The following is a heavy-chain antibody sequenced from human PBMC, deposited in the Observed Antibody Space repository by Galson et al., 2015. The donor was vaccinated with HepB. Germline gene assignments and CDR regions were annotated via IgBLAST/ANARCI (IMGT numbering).Heavy chain of an antibody. V-gene: IGHV4-4*02. J-gene: IGHJ5*02. CDR3: ARVSGDYLLYTRNWFDP. D-gene: IGHD4-17*01. Sequence: LSLTCAVSGGSISSSNWWSWVRQPPGKGLEWIGEIYHSGSTNYNPSLKSRVTISVDKSKNQFSLKLSSVTAADTAVYYCARVSGDYLLYTRNWFDPWGQGTLVTVSS. CDR1: GGSISSSNW. CDR2: IYHSGST.